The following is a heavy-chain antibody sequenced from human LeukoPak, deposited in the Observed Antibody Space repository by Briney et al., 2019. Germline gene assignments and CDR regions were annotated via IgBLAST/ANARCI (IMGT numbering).Heavy chain of an antibody. Sequence: SETLSLTCTVSGGSISSGGYYWNWIRQHPGKGLEWIGYIYYSGSTYYNPSLKSRVTISVDTSKNQFSLKLSSVTAADTAVYYCARVGSSTSYYYYGMDIWGQGTTVTVSS. V-gene: IGHV4-31*03. D-gene: IGHD2-2*01. J-gene: IGHJ6*02. CDR3: ARVGSSTSYYYYGMDI. CDR1: GGSISSGGYY. CDR2: IYYSGST.